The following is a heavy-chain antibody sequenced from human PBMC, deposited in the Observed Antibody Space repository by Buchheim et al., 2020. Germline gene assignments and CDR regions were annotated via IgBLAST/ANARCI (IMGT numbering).Heavy chain of an antibody. CDR2: IYYSGST. V-gene: IGHV4-39*01. CDR3: ARHRIEWLGDRGGFDP. D-gene: IGHD6-19*01. CDR1: GGSISSSSYY. Sequence: QLQLQESGPGLVKPSETLSLTCTVSGGSISSSSYYWGWIRQPPGKGLEWIGSIYYSGSTYYNPSLKSRVTISVDTSKNQFSLKLSSVTAADTAGYYCARHRIEWLGDRGGFDPWGQGTL. J-gene: IGHJ5*02.